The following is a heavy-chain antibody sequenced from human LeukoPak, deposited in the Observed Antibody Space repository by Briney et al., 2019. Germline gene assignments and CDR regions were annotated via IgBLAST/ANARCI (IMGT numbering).Heavy chain of an antibody. D-gene: IGHD5-12*01. CDR3: ARGLGSVVATVSN. Sequence: ASVKVSCKASGYSFTSYGISWVRQAPGQGLEWRGWINANNGNTNYARKFQGRVTLTTDTSTSTGYMEMRSLRSDDTAVFYCARGLGSVVATVSNWGQGTLVTVSS. CDR2: INANNGNT. CDR1: GYSFTSYG. J-gene: IGHJ4*02. V-gene: IGHV1-18*01.